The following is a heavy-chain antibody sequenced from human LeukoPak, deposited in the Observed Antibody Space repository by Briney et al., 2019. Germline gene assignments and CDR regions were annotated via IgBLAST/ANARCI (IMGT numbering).Heavy chain of an antibody. V-gene: IGHV3-7*02. CDR3: ARQPAGDYVSDY. CDR1: GFTFSSYW. J-gene: IGHJ4*02. D-gene: IGHD4-17*01. Sequence: GGSLRLSCAASGFTFSSYWMSWGRQAPGEGLEWVANIKQDGSEKHYVDSVKGRFTISRDNAKNSLYLQMDSLRAEDTAVYYCARQPAGDYVSDYWGQGTLVTVSS. CDR2: IKQDGSEK.